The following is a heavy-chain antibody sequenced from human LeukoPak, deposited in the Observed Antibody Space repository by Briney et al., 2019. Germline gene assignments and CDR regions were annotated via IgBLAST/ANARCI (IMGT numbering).Heavy chain of an antibody. D-gene: IGHD5-12*01. V-gene: IGHV3-7*01. CDR3: ARVYSGYEDY. CDR2: IKQDGSEK. Sequence: GGSLRLSCAASGLTFSSYWMSWVRQAPGKGLEWVANIKQDGSEKYYVDSVKDRFTISRDNAKNSLYLQMNSLRAEDTAVYYCARVYSGYEDYWGQGTLVTVSS. CDR1: GLTFSSYW. J-gene: IGHJ4*02.